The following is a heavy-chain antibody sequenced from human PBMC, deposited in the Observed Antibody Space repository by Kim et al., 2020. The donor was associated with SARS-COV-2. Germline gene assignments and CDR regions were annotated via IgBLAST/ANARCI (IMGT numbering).Heavy chain of an antibody. CDR3: AKDAAKSNYYDSRRYYFDY. CDR2: ISGSGGST. CDR1: GFTFSSYA. V-gene: IGHV3-23*01. Sequence: GGSLRLSCAASGFTFSSYAMSWVRQAPGKGLEWVSAISGSGGSTYYADSVKGRFTISRDNSKNTLYLQMNSLRAEDTAVYYCAKDAAKSNYYDSRRYYFDYWGQGTLVNVSS. D-gene: IGHD3-22*01. J-gene: IGHJ4*02.